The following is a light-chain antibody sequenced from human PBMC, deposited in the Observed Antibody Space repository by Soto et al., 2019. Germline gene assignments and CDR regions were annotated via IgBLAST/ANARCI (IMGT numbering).Light chain of an antibody. CDR1: QSVSSN. V-gene: IGKV3-15*01. J-gene: IGKJ2*01. Sequence: EIVMTQSPATLSVSPGERATLSCRARQSVSSNLSWYQQKPGQAPRLLIYGASTRATGIPARFSGSVSGTECTLTISSLQSEDFAVYYCQQYNNWPQTFGQGTKLEIK. CDR2: GAS. CDR3: QQYNNWPQT.